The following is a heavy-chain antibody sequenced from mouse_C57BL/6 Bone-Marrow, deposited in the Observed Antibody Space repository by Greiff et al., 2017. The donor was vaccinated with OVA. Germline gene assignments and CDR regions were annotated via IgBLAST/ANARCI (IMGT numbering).Heavy chain of an antibody. Sequence: QVHVKQSGAELVRPGASVTLSCKASGYTFPDYEMHWVKQTPVHGLEWIGAIDPETGGTAYNQKFKGKAILTADKSSSTAYMELRSLTSEGSAVYYCPIYYYGSSYFFDYWGQGTTLTVSS. V-gene: IGHV1-15*01. CDR2: IDPETGGT. CDR1: GYTFPDYE. D-gene: IGHD1-1*01. J-gene: IGHJ2*01. CDR3: PIYYYGSSYFFDY.